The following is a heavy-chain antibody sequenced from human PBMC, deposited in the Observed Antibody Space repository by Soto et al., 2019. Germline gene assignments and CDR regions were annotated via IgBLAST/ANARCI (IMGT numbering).Heavy chain of an antibody. CDR3: ARAGLARYGMDV. J-gene: IGHJ6*02. D-gene: IGHD3-9*01. CDR2: MNPNSGNT. Sequence: QVQLVQTGAEVKKPGASVKVSCKASGYTFTSYDINWVRQATGQGLEWMGWMNPNSGNTGYAQKFQGRVTMTRNTPVNTAYMELSSLRSEDTAVYYCARAGLARYGMDVWGQGTTVTVSS. V-gene: IGHV1-8*01. CDR1: GYTFTSYD.